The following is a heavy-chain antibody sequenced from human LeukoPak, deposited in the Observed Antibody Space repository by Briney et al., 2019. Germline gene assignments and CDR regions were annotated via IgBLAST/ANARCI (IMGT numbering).Heavy chain of an antibody. V-gene: IGHV4-59*01. J-gene: IGHJ6*03. CDR1: DDSITMYY. CDR3: ARGRVSSSTWYSTYYYFFYMDF. D-gene: IGHD4-11*01. Sequence: SETLSLTCTVSDDSITMYYWTWIRQPPGKGLEWIGYVDHTGSTKFNPSLTGRVSISRDTSNNFFSLRLRSVTAADTAVYFCARGRVSSSTWYSTYYYFFYMDFWGKGTTVTVSS. CDR2: VDHTGST.